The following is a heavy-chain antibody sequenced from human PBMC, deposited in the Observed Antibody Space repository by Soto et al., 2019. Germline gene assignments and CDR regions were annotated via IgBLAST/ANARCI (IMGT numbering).Heavy chain of an antibody. V-gene: IGHV4-31*03. D-gene: IGHD6-13*01. CDR2: IYYSGST. Sequence: SETLSLTCTVSGGSISSGGYYWSWIRQHPGKGLEWIGYIYYSGSTYYNPSFKGRVTISVDTSKNQCSLKLSSVTAADTAVYYCARDREAAAGGLYGMDVGGQGTTVTVAS. J-gene: IGHJ6*02. CDR3: ARDREAAAGGLYGMDV. CDR1: GGSISSGGYY.